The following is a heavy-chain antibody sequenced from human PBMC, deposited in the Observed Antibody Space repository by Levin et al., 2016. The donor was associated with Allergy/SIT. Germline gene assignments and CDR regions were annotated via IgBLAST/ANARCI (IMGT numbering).Heavy chain of an antibody. CDR2: ISPDGDRP. V-gene: IGHV3-23*01. CDR1: GFRFRTFG. J-gene: IGHJ4*02. D-gene: IGHD2-8*01. CDR3: AKGNGVWSDTHY. Sequence: GESLKISCAGSGFRFRTFGMSWVRQAPGKGLEWISAISPDGDRPFYSDSVKGRFTISRDNSKNTLFLHMSSLTAEDTAVYYCAKGNGVWSDTHYWGPGTLVTVSS.